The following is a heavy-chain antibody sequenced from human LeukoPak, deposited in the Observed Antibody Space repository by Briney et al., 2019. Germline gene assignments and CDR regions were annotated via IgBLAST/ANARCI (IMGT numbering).Heavy chain of an antibody. CDR2: INHSGST. J-gene: IGHJ6*03. V-gene: IGHV4-34*01. D-gene: IGHD6-13*01. CDR3: ARVRSGAAAGRWEIYYYYYYMDV. Sequence: SETLSVTCAVSGGSFSGYYWSWIRHPPGKGLEWIGEINHSGSTNYNPSLKSRVTISVDTSKIQFSLEMSSVTAAVTAVYYCARVRSGAAAGRWEIYYYYYYMDVWGKGTTVTVSS. CDR1: GGSFSGYY.